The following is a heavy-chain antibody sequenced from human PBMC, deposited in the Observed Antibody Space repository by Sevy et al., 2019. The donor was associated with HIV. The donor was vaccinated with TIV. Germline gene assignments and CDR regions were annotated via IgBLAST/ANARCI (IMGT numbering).Heavy chain of an antibody. CDR1: GGSISGGSFY. CDR2: VHAIGST. Sequence: QTLSLTCTVSGGSISGGSFYWTWVRQPAGRGLEWIGRVHAIGSTNYNPSLKSRVTISVDTSKNQFSLKLSSVTAADTAVYYCARDMFDKRTYCSTGTGLCAFDFWGQGTMVTVSS. V-gene: IGHV4-61*02. CDR3: ARDMFDKRTYCSTGTGLCAFDF. D-gene: IGHD2-15*01. J-gene: IGHJ3*01.